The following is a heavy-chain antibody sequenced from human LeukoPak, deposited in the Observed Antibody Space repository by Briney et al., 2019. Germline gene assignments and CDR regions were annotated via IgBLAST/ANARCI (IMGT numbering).Heavy chain of an antibody. V-gene: IGHV4-39*07. CDR2: IYYSGST. J-gene: IGHJ6*03. CDR1: GGSISSSSYY. Sequence: PSETLSLTCTVSGGSISSSSYYWGWIRQPPGKGLEWIGSIYYSGSTYYNPSLKSRVTMSVDTSKNQFSLKVSSVTAADTAVYYCARNLGTTYYYYYMDVWGKGTTVTVSS. CDR3: ARNLGTTYYYYYMDV. D-gene: IGHD4-17*01.